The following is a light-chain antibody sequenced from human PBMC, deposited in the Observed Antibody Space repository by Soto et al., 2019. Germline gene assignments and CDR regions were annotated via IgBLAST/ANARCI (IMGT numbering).Light chain of an antibody. Sequence: EIVLTQSPATLSLSLGERATLSCRASHSIGYFLAWYRQKPGQAPRLLIYDASKRASGIPDRFSGSGSGTDFTLTISSLEPEDFAVYYCQQRTNWPLTFGGGTKVEIK. J-gene: IGKJ4*01. CDR3: QQRTNWPLT. CDR2: DAS. CDR1: HSIGYF. V-gene: IGKV3-11*01.